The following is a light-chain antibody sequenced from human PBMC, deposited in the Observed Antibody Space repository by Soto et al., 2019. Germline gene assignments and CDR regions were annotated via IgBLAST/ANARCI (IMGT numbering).Light chain of an antibody. J-gene: IGLJ2*01. Sequence: QSVLTQPPSVSGTPGQRVSISCTGTSSNIGADYDVHWYQQLPGTAPRLLIFGNSNRPSGVPDRFSGCKSGTSAALAITGLQAEDEAIYYCQSYDSRLTIAVFGAGTKLTVL. CDR2: GNS. V-gene: IGLV1-40*01. CDR3: QSYDSRLTIAV. CDR1: SSNIGADYD.